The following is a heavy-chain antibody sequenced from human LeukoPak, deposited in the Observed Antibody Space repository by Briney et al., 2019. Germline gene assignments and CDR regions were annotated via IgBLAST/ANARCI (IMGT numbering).Heavy chain of an antibody. CDR3: ARGALNYDFWSGYSNWFDP. CDR2: IYYSGST. CDR1: GGSISSYY. J-gene: IGHJ5*02. Sequence: PSETLSLTCTVPGGSISSYYWSWIRQPPGKGLEWIGYIYYSGSTNYNPSLKSRVTISVDTSKNQFSLKLSSVTAADTAVYYCARGALNYDFWSGYSNWFDPWGQGTLVTVSS. D-gene: IGHD3-3*01. V-gene: IGHV4-59*01.